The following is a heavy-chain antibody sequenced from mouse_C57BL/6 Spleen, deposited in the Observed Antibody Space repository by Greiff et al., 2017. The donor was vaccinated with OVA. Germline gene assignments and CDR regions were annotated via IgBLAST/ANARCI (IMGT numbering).Heavy chain of an antibody. Sequence: VHVKQSGPELVKPGASVKISCKASGYSFTGYYMNWVKQSPEKSLEWIGEINPSTGGTTYNQKFKAKATLTVDKSSSTAYMQLKSLTSEDSAVYYCARGGGYEDAMDYWGQGTSVTVSS. CDR1: GYSFTGYY. CDR2: INPSTGGT. D-gene: IGHD2-2*01. V-gene: IGHV1-42*01. J-gene: IGHJ4*01. CDR3: ARGGGYEDAMDY.